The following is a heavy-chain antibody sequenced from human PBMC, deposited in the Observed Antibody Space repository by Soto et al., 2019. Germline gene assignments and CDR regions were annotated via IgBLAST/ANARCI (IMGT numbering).Heavy chain of an antibody. Sequence: ASVNVSCKVSGYTLTELSMHWVRQAPGKGLEWMGGFDPEDGETIYAQKFQGRVTMTEDTSTDTAYMELSSLRSEDTAVYYCATPSLYGTDAFDIWGQGTMVTVSS. CDR1: GYTLTELS. CDR2: FDPEDGET. D-gene: IGHD2-2*01. J-gene: IGHJ3*02. CDR3: ATPSLYGTDAFDI. V-gene: IGHV1-24*01.